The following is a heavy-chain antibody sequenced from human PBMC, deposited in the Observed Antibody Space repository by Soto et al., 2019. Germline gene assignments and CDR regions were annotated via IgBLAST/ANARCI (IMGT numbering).Heavy chain of an antibody. CDR2: IYRGDSDI. J-gene: IGHJ6*02. CDR3: ARPRSSSRNYYGMDV. Sequence: PGESLKISCKGSGYSFTSYWIAWVRQMPGKGLEWMGIIYRGDSDIRYSPSFQGQVTISADKSISTAYLQWSSLKASDTAMYYCARPRSSSRNYYGMDVWGQGTTVTRLL. CDR1: GYSFTSYW. D-gene: IGHD6-13*01. V-gene: IGHV5-51*01.